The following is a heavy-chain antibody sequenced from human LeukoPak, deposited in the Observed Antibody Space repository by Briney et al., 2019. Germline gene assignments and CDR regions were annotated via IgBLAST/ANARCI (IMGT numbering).Heavy chain of an antibody. J-gene: IGHJ6*03. CDR1: GGSFSGYY. V-gene: IGHV4-34*01. Sequence: SETLSLTCAVYGGSFSGYYWSWIRQPPGNGLEWIGEINHSGSTNYNPSLKSRVTISVDTSKNQFSLKLSSVTAADTAVYYCARDRKKWDTAMVRSYYYMDVWGKGTTVTISS. D-gene: IGHD5-18*01. CDR2: INHSGST. CDR3: ARDRKKWDTAMVRSYYYMDV.